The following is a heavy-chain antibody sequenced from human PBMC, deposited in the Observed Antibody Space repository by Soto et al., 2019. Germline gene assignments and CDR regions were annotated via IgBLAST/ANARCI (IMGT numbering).Heavy chain of an antibody. D-gene: IGHD3-3*01. CDR3: ATKDFWSSFDP. CDR1: GGSISSFY. J-gene: IGHJ5*02. CDR2: VYYSGST. V-gene: IGHV4-59*01. Sequence: SETLSLTCTLSGGSISSFYWSWIRQPPGKGLEWIGYVYYSGSTNYNPSLKSRVTISLDTSKNQFSLRLNSVTAADTAVYYCATKDFWSSFDPWGQGTLVTVSS.